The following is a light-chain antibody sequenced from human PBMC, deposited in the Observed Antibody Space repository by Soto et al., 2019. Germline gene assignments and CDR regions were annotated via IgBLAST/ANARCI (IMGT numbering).Light chain of an antibody. CDR1: SSDVGAYNY. CDR2: EVS. CDR3: GSYTTSSTLV. Sequence: QSALTQPASVSGSPGQSITISCTGTSSDVGAYNYVSWYQQHPGKAPKVMIYEVSKRPSGVSNRFSGSKSGNTASLTISGLQAEDEADYYCGSYTTSSTLVFGGGTKLTVL. V-gene: IGLV2-14*01. J-gene: IGLJ2*01.